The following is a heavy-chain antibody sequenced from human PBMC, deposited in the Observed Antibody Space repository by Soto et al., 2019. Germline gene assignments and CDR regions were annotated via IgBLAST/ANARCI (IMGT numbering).Heavy chain of an antibody. Sequence: SGGSLRLSCAASGFTFSSYGMHWVRQAPGKGLEWVAVISYDGSNKYYADSVKGRFTISRDNSKNTLYLQMNSLRAEDTAVYYCAKAEAVAGPHPVDYWGQGTLVTVSS. D-gene: IGHD6-19*01. CDR1: GFTFSSYG. J-gene: IGHJ4*02. CDR2: ISYDGSNK. V-gene: IGHV3-30*18. CDR3: AKAEAVAGPHPVDY.